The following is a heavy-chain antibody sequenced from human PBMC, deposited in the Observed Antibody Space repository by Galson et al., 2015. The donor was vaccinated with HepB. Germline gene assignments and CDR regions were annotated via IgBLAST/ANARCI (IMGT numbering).Heavy chain of an antibody. D-gene: IGHD3-22*01. CDR3: ARGYDSSGYYYYFDY. J-gene: IGHJ4*02. CDR2: ISAYNGNT. Sequence: SVKVSCKASGYTFTSYGISWVRQAPGQGLEWMGWISAYNGNTNYAQKLQGRVTMTTDTSTSTAYMELRSLRSDDTAVYYCARGYDSSGYYYYFDYWGQGTLVTVSS. CDR1: GYTFTSYG. V-gene: IGHV1-18*04.